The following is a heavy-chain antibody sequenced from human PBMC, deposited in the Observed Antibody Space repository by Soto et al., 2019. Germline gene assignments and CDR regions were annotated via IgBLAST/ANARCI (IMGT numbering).Heavy chain of an antibody. D-gene: IGHD6-19*01. CDR3: AKTISSGWYENAFDI. J-gene: IGHJ3*02. CDR1: GFTFDDYA. V-gene: IGHV3-9*01. CDR2: ISWNSGSI. Sequence: GGSLRLSCAASGFTFDDYAMHWVRQAPGKGLEWVSGISWNSGSIGYADSVKGRFTISRDNAKNSLYLQMNSLRAEDTALYYCAKTISSGWYENAFDIWGQGTMVTVSS.